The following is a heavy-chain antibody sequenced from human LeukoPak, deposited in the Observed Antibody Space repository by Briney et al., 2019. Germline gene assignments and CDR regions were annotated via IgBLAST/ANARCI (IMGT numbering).Heavy chain of an antibody. CDR2: IIPIFGTA. CDR1: GYTFTSYG. V-gene: IGHV1-69*13. D-gene: IGHD1-20*01. CDR3: ARDGYYNWKSEAPRY. Sequence: GASVKVSCKASGYTFTSYGISWVRQAPGQGLEWMGGIIPIFGTANYAQKFQGRVTITADESTSTAYMELSSLRSEDTAVYYCARDGYYNWKSEAPRYWGQGTLVTVSS. J-gene: IGHJ4*02.